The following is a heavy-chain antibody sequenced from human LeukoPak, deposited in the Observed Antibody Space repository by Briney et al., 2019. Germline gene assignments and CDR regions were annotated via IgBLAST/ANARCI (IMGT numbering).Heavy chain of an antibody. J-gene: IGHJ4*02. CDR2: IYSGGST. V-gene: IGHV3-53*01. CDR3: AKDSHTGSYKTPPSG. Sequence: GGSLRLSCAASGFTVSSNYMSWVRQAPGKGLEWVSVIYSGGSTYYADSVKGRFTISRDNSKNTLYLQMNSLRAEDTAVYYCAKDSHTGSYKTPPSGWGQGTLVTVSS. CDR1: GFTVSSNY. D-gene: IGHD3-10*01.